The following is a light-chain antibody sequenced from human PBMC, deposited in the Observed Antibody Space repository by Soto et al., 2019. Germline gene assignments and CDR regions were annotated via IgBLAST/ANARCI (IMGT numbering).Light chain of an antibody. J-gene: IGKJ4*01. CDR3: QQANNFPLT. CDR2: AAS. CDR1: PGINNW. Sequence: DIQMTQSPSSVSASVGDTVSITCRASPGINNWLAWYQQKPGKAPQVLIYAASSLQSGVPSRFSGSGFGTDFTLTIPSLQPEDFATYFCQQANNFPLTFGRGTKIEIK. V-gene: IGKV1-12*01.